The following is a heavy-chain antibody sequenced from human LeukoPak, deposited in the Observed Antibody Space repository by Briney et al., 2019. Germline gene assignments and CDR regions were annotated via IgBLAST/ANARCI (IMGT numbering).Heavy chain of an antibody. CDR3: ARSEHSSSSFDY. Sequence: GGSLRLSCAASGFTLSSYSMNWVRQAPGKGLEWVSYISSSSTHIYYADSVKGRFTISRDNARNSLYLQMDSLRAEDTAIYYCARSEHSSSSFDYWGQGTLVTVSS. V-gene: IGHV3-21*01. D-gene: IGHD6-6*01. CDR1: GFTLSSYS. J-gene: IGHJ4*02. CDR2: ISSSSTHI.